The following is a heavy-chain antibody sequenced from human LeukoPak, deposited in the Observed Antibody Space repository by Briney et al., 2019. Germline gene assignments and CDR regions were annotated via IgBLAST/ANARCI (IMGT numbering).Heavy chain of an antibody. CDR3: ARGVFGVVSSYYFDY. CDR1: GYSISSGYY. CDR2: IYHSGST. Sequence: SETLSLTCTVSGYSISSGYYWGWIRQPPGKGLEWIGSIYHSGSTYYNPSLKSRVTISVDTSKNQFSLKLSSVTAADTAVYYCARGVFGVVSSYYFDYWGQGTLVTVPS. V-gene: IGHV4-38-2*02. J-gene: IGHJ4*02. D-gene: IGHD3-3*01.